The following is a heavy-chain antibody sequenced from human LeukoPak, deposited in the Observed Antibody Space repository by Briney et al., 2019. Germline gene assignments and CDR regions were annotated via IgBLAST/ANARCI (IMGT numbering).Heavy chain of an antibody. V-gene: IGHV3-66*01. D-gene: IGHD1-26*01. Sequence: GGSLRLSCAGSGFTVSSSYMSWVRQAPGRGLEWVSILYSGGSIFYADSVKGRFTISRDISKNMLHLQMNSLRADDRAVYYWARSSISSYYEEWGQGTLVTVSS. CDR1: GFTVSSSY. CDR3: ARSSISSYYEE. J-gene: IGHJ4*02. CDR2: LYSGGSI.